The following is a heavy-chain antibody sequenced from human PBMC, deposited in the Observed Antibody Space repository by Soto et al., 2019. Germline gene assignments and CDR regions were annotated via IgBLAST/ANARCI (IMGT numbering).Heavy chain of an antibody. CDR1: GASMSSSLYY. CDR2: IFYSGTT. D-gene: IGHD2-15*01. Sequence: SETLSLTCTVSGASMSSSLYYWGWIRQPPGKGLDWIGTIFYSGTTYYNPSLESRVTISIDKSKNQFSLKLGSVTAADTAVYYCATSGGSLHNWFDPWGQGTLVTVSS. J-gene: IGHJ5*02. CDR3: ATSGGSLHNWFDP. V-gene: IGHV4-39*01.